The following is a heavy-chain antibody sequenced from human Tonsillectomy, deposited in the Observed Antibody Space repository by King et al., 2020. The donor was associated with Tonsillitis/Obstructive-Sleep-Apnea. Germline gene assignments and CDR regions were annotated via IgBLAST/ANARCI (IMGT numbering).Heavy chain of an antibody. CDR1: GFTFSSYA. J-gene: IGHJ3*02. V-gene: IGHV3-23*04. CDR3: AKVLFLDDYSGNGGNAFDI. Sequence: VQLVESGGGLVQPGGSLRLSCAASGFTFSSYAMSWVRQAPGKGLEWVSAISGSGGSTYYADSVKGRFTISRDNSKNTLYLQMNSLRAEDTAVYYCAKVLFLDDYSGNGGNAFDIWGQGTMVTVSS. D-gene: IGHD4-23*01. CDR2: ISGSGGST.